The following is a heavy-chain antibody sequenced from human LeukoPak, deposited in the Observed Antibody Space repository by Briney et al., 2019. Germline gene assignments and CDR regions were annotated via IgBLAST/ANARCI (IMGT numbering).Heavy chain of an antibody. CDR1: GGSFSGYY. J-gene: IGHJ4*02. CDR2: INHSGCT. D-gene: IGHD5-18*01. Sequence: SETLSLTCAVYGGSFSGYYWSWIRQPPGKGLEWIGEINHSGCTNYNPSLKSRVTISVDTSKNQFSLKLSSVTAADTAVYYCARVVVGYGYFLKRGFDYWGQGTLVTVSS. V-gene: IGHV4-34*01. CDR3: ARVVVGYGYFLKRGFDY.